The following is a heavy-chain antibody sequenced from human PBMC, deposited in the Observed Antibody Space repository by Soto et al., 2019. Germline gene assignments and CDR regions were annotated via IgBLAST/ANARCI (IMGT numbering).Heavy chain of an antibody. CDR3: AKVIVLGASTLEY. V-gene: IGHV3-23*01. CDR2: ISGSTGTT. CDR1: GFMFNHYA. Sequence: EHVLESGGGLVQPGGSLRLSCAASGFMFNHYAMAWVRQTPGKGLEWVSVISGSTGTTYYADSVKGRFTISRDNSKNTVYLQMNSLRVEDSALYSCAKVIVLGASTLEYWGPGTRVTVSS. J-gene: IGHJ4*02. D-gene: IGHD6-6*01.